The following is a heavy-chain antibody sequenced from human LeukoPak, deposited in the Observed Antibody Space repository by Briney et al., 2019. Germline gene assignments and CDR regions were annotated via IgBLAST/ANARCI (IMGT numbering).Heavy chain of an antibody. D-gene: IGHD5-12*01. V-gene: IGHV1-2*02. CDR2: INPDSGGT. Sequence: GASVKVSCKASGYTFTDYYMHWVRQAPGQGLEWMGWINPDSGGTNYAQKFQGRVTMTRDTSISTAYMELSRLRSDDTAIYYCARRPSEFYGGYAYLRMDYWGQGTLVTVSS. J-gene: IGHJ4*02. CDR1: GYTFTDYY. CDR3: ARRPSEFYGGYAYLRMDY.